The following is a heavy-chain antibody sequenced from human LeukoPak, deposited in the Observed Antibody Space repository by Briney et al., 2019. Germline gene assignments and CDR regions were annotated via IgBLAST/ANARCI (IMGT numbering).Heavy chain of an antibody. CDR2: IGTAGNT. V-gene: IGHV3-13*01. J-gene: IGHJ4*02. Sequence: PGGSLRLSCAASGFAFSSYWMHWVRQAPGKGLEWVSVIGTAGNTYYLGSVKGRFTISRENAKNSLYLQMNSLRAGDTAIYYCARSKSYSSGWTDSDYWGQGTLVTVSS. CDR1: GFAFSSYW. D-gene: IGHD6-19*01. CDR3: ARSKSYSSGWTDSDY.